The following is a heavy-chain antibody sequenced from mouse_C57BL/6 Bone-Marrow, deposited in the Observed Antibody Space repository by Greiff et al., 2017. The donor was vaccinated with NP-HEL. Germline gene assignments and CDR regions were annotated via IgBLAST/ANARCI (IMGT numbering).Heavy chain of an antibody. CDR2: IYPRSGNT. CDR1: GYTFTSYW. J-gene: IGHJ3*01. V-gene: IGHV1-55*01. D-gene: IGHD4-1*01. Sequence: QVQLQQPGAELVKPGASVKMSCKASGYTFTSYWITWVKQRPGQGLEWIGDIYPRSGNTYYNEKFKGKATLTADKSSSTAYMELRSLTSEDSAVYFCARGRVPNWDGGFAYWGQGTLVTVSA. CDR3: ARGRVPNWDGGFAY.